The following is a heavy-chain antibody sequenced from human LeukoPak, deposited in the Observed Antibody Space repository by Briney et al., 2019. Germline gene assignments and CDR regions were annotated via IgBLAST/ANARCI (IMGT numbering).Heavy chain of an antibody. CDR1: GGSISSSSYY. CDR2: IYYSGST. V-gene: IGHV4-39*01. CDR3: ASSVVVPAASPLFDY. J-gene: IGHJ4*02. D-gene: IGHD2-2*01. Sequence: PSETLSLTCTVSGGSISSSSYYWGWIRQPPGMGLEWIGSIYYSGSTYYNPSLKSGVTISVDTSKNQFSLKLSSVTAADTAVYYCASSVVVPAASPLFDYWGQGTLVTVSS.